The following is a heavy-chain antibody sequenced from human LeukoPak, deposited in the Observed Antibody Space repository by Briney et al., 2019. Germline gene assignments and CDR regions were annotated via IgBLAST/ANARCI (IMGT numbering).Heavy chain of an antibody. CDR1: GGPISSGDYY. V-gene: IGHV4-30-4*08. Sequence: PSETLSLTCTVSGGPISSGDYYWSWIRQPPGKGLEWIGYIYYSGSTYYNPSLKSRVTISVDTSKNQFSLKLSSVTAADTAVYYCARDEAAGLESFDYWGQGTLVTVSS. J-gene: IGHJ4*02. CDR3: ARDEAAGLESFDY. CDR2: IYYSGST. D-gene: IGHD6-13*01.